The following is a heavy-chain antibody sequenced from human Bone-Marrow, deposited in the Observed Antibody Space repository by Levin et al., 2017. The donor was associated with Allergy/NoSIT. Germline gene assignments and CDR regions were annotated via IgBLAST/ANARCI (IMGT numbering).Heavy chain of an antibody. CDR2: IGTAGDT. V-gene: IGHV3-13*01. D-gene: IGHD3-16*01. CDR3: ARNTGDDAFDI. CDR1: GFTFSSYD. J-gene: IGHJ3*02. Sequence: GGSLRLSCAASGFTFSSYDMHWVRQATGKGLEWVSAIGTAGDTYYPGSVKGRFTISRENAKNSLYLQMNSLRAGDTAVYYCARNTGDDAFDIWGQGTMVTVSS.